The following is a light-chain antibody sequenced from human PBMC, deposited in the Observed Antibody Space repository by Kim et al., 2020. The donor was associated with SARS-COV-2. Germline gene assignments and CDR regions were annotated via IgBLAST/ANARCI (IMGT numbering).Light chain of an antibody. V-gene: IGKV1-9*01. Sequence: GSVGDRVTITCRASQGISRSLAWYQQKPGKAPELLIYDASTLQRGVPSGFSGSGSGTEFTLTITTLQPEDFATYYCQQHNAYPPTFGGGTKVDIK. CDR3: QQHNAYPPT. J-gene: IGKJ4*01. CDR2: DAS. CDR1: QGISRS.